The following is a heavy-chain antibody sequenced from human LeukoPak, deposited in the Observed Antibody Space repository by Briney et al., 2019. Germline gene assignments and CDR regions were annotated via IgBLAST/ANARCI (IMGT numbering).Heavy chain of an antibody. CDR2: ISQSGSDI. CDR3: ATAARVGAH. V-gene: IGHV3-11*01. D-gene: IGHD4/OR15-4a*01. CDR1: GFTFSNFY. J-gene: IGHJ4*02. Sequence: GGSLRLSCAASGFTFSNFYMSWIRQAPGKGLEWISYISQSGSDINYADSVRGRFTVSRDNAKNSLYLQMNSLRAEDTAVYYCATAARVGAHWGQGTLVTVSS.